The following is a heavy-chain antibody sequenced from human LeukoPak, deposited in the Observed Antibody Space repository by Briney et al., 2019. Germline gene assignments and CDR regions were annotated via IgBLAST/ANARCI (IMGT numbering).Heavy chain of an antibody. CDR3: VKGQYSPDNWFDP. D-gene: IGHD2-21*01. Sequence: PGGSLRLSCEASGFIFSNNAMAWVRQAPGKGLEWVSSITGSVTTTYYADAVKGRFTLSRDNSRNTLHLQMKNLRGDDTAIYYGVKGQYSPDNWFDPGGEGTLVTVSS. V-gene: IGHV3-23*01. CDR1: GFIFSNNA. CDR2: ITGSVTTT. J-gene: IGHJ5*02.